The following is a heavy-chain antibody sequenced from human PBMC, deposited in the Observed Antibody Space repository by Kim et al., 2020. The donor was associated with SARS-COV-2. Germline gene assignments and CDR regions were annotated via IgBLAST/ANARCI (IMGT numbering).Heavy chain of an antibody. J-gene: IGHJ5*02. CDR1: GGSISSYY. Sequence: SETLSLTCTVSGGSISSYYWSWIRQPPGKGLEWIGYIYYSGSTNYNPSLKSRVTISVDTSKNQFSLKLSSVTAADTAVYYCARYSSLDNWFDPWGQGTLVTVSS. CDR3: ARYSSLDNWFDP. V-gene: IGHV4-59*13. D-gene: IGHD6-6*01. CDR2: IYYSGST.